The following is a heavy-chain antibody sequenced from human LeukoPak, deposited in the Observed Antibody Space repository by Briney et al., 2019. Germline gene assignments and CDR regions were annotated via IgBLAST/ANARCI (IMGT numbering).Heavy chain of an antibody. CDR1: GLTVSSNC. CDR2: ISYEGSTS. J-gene: IGHJ4*02. V-gene: IGHV3-30*18. CDR3: AKEGFGNYYSAYFDY. Sequence: GGSLRLSCAASGLTVSSNCMSWVRQAPGKGLEWVAVISYEGSTSYYADSVKGRFTISRDNSKNTLYLQMNGLRAEDTAVYYCAKEGFGNYYSAYFDYWGQGTLVTVSS. D-gene: IGHD1-26*01.